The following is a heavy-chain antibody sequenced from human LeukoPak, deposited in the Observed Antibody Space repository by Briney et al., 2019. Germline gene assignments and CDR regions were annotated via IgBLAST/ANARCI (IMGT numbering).Heavy chain of an antibody. J-gene: IGHJ4*02. CDR2: APHDRSSP. CDR1: GFRFNSHH. CDR3: ARQSLGASGLDH. Sequence: PGGSLTLSCAVSGFRFNSHHMHWVRQAPNKGLEWVAVAPHDRSSPSHAASVNGRFTISRDNSKDTLFLHMDSLRVDDTAIYYCARQSLGASGLDHWGQGVLVTVSS. V-gene: IGHV3-30*03. D-gene: IGHD1-26*01.